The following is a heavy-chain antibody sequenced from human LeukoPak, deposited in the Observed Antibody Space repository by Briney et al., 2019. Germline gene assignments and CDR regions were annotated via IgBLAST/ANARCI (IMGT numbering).Heavy chain of an antibody. CDR2: ISYDGSNE. V-gene: IGHV3-30*18. CDR3: AKVALFSGYYPPFDY. CDR1: GFTFRSYG. J-gene: IGHJ4*02. Sequence: PGRSLRLSCAASGFTFRSYGIHWVRQAPGKGLEWVAVISYDGSNEYYADSVKGRFTISRDNSKNTLFLQMNSLRPEDTAVYHCAKVALFSGYYPPFDYWGQGTLVTVSS. D-gene: IGHD3-22*01.